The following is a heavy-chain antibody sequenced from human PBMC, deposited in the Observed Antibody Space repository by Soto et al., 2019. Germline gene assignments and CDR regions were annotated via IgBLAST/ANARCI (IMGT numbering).Heavy chain of an antibody. CDR2: LTWDDDQ. CDR3: AHTIVAIFGFVS. CDR1: GFSLSTSGMG. Sequence: QITLKESGPPLVKPTQTLTLTYTFSGFSLSTSGMGVGWLRQPPGKALEWLALLTWDDDQRYRPSLRSRLTITKDTSINQVVLTMTDMDPLDTGTYYCAHTIVAIFGFVSWGQGTLVTVSS. J-gene: IGHJ4*02. D-gene: IGHD5-12*01. V-gene: IGHV2-5*02.